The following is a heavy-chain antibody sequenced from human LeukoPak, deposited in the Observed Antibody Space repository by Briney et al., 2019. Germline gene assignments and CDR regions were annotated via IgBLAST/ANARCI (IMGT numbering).Heavy chain of an antibody. D-gene: IGHD1-26*01. V-gene: IGHV3-23*01. CDR3: AKDRISSGSGSSYDY. CDR2: ISGSGGST. J-gene: IGHJ4*02. Sequence: GGSLRLSCAASGFTFSSYAMSWVRQAPGKGREWVSAISGSGGSTYYADSVKGRFTISRDNSKNTLYLQMNSLRAEDTAVYYCAKDRISSGSGSSYDYWGQGTLVTVSS. CDR1: GFTFSSYA.